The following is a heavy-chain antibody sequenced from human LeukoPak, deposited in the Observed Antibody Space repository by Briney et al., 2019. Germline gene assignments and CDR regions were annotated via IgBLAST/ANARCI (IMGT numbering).Heavy chain of an antibody. CDR1: GGSISSYY. CDR3: ARAAGGYYDFWSGYWYMDV. V-gene: IGHV4-59*01. CDR2: IYYSGST. D-gene: IGHD3-3*01. Sequence: PSETLSLTCTVSGGSISSYYWSWIRQPPGKGLEWIGYIYYSGSTNYNPSLKSRVTISVDTSKNQFSLKLSSVTAADTAVYYCARAAGGYYDFWSGYWYMDVWGKGTTVTVPS. J-gene: IGHJ6*03.